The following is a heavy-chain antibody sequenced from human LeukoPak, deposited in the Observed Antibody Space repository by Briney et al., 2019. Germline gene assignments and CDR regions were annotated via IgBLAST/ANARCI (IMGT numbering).Heavy chain of an antibody. Sequence: SQTLSLTCTVSGGSISSYYWSWIRQPAGKGLEWIGRIYTSGSTNYNPSLKSRVTMSVDTSKNQFSLKLSSVTAADTAVYYCGVVLMVYARVADYWGQGTLVTVSS. D-gene: IGHD2-8*01. CDR2: IYTSGST. V-gene: IGHV4-4*07. CDR1: GGSISSYY. J-gene: IGHJ4*02. CDR3: GVVLMVYARVADY.